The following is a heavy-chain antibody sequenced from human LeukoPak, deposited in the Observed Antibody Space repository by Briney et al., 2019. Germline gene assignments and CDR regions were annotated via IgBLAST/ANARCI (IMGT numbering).Heavy chain of an antibody. Sequence: SETLSLTCAVYGGSFSDYYWSWIRQPPGKGLEWIGEINHSGSTNYNPSLKSRVTMSVDTSKNQFSLKLSSVTAADTAVYYCACLTTADAFDIWGQGTMVTVSS. CDR3: ACLTTADAFDI. V-gene: IGHV4-34*01. J-gene: IGHJ3*02. CDR2: INHSGST. CDR1: GGSFSDYY. D-gene: IGHD3-22*01.